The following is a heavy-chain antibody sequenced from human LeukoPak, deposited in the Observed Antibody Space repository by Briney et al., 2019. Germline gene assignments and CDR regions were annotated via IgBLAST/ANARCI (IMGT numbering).Heavy chain of an antibody. V-gene: IGHV3-30-3*01. J-gene: IGHJ4*02. Sequence: GRSLRLPCAASGFTFSSYAMHWVRQAPGKGLEWVAVISYDGSNKYYADSVKGRFTISRDNSKNTLYLQMNSLRAEDTAVYYCASIWGEQQLAQFDYWGQGTLVTVSS. CDR2: ISYDGSNK. D-gene: IGHD6-13*01. CDR1: GFTFSSYA. CDR3: ASIWGEQQLAQFDY.